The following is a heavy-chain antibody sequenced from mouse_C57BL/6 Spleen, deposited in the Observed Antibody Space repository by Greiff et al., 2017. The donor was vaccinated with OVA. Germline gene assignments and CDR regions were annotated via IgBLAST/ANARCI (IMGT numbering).Heavy chain of an antibody. Sequence: EVKLVESGPGLVKPSQSLSLTCSVTGYSITSGYYWNWIRQFPGNKLEWMGYISYDGSNNYNPSLKNRISITRDTSKNQFFLKLNSVTTEDTATYYCASYDYEVDYWGQGTTLTVSS. CDR1: GYSITSGYY. D-gene: IGHD2-4*01. V-gene: IGHV3-6*01. CDR2: ISYDGSN. CDR3: ASYDYEVDY. J-gene: IGHJ2*01.